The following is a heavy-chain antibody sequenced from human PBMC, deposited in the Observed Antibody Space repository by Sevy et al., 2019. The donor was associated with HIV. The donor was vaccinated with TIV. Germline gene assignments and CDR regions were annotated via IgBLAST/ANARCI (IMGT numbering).Heavy chain of an antibody. Sequence: ASVKVSCKASGYTFTGYYMHWVRQAPGQGLEWMGWINPNSGGTNYAQKFQGRVTLTRDTSISTAYMELSRLRLDDTALYYCARDLNLQDYHTTQEIQHWGQGTLVTVSS. V-gene: IGHV1-2*02. CDR3: ARDLNLQDYHTTQEIQH. CDR1: GYTFTGYY. J-gene: IGHJ1*01. D-gene: IGHD1-26*01. CDR2: INPNSGGT.